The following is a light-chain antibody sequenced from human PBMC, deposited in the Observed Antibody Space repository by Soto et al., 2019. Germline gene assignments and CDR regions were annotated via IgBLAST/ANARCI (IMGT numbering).Light chain of an antibody. Sequence: QSALAQPRSVSGSPGQSVTISCTGTTNYVSWYQQHPGKAPKLLIYDDNKRPSGIPDRFSGSKSGTSATLGITGFQTGDEADYYCGSWDSSLSAYVFGTGTKVTVL. CDR2: DDN. V-gene: IGLV1-51*01. CDR1: TNY. CDR3: GSWDSSLSAYV. J-gene: IGLJ1*01.